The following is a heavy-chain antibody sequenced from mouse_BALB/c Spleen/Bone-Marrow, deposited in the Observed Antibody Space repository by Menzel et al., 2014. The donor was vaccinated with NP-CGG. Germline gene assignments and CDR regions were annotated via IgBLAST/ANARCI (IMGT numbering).Heavy chain of an antibody. CDR1: GYTFTEYT. V-gene: IGHV1-22*01. CDR2: INPNNGAT. Sequence: VQLKQSGPELVKPGASVKISCETSGYTFTEYTMHWVKQSHGKSLEWIGGINPNNGATSYNQKFKGKATLTVDKSSSTAYMELRSLTSEDSAFYFCARRQFGPAWFAYWGQGTLVTVSA. D-gene: IGHD6-1*01. CDR3: ARRQFGPAWFAY. J-gene: IGHJ3*01.